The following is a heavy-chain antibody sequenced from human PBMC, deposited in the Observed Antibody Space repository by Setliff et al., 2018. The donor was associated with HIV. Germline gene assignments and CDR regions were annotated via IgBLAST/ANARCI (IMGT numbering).Heavy chain of an antibody. CDR3: ARAPPFYYDTNGDYQSPSPFDS. V-gene: IGHV1-69*10. D-gene: IGHD3-22*01. J-gene: IGHJ4*02. Sequence: ASVKVSCKASGGTFSSYAISWVRQAPGQGLEWMGGIIPILGIANYAQKFQGRVTITADKSTSTAYMELSSLRSEDTAVYYCARAPPFYYDTNGDYQSPSPFDSWGQGTLVTVS. CDR1: GGTFSSYA. CDR2: IIPILGIA.